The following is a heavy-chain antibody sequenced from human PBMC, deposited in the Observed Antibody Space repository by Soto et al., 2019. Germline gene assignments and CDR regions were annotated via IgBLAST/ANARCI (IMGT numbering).Heavy chain of an antibody. Sequence: GGSLRLSCAASGFTFSSYGMHWVRQAPGKGLEWVAVISYDGSNKYYADSVKGRFTISRDNSKNTLYLQMNSLRAEDTAVYYCAKDHYDILTGYYYYYMDVWGKGTTVTVSS. CDR2: ISYDGSNK. V-gene: IGHV3-30*18. CDR3: AKDHYDILTGYYYYYMDV. J-gene: IGHJ6*03. D-gene: IGHD3-9*01. CDR1: GFTFSSYG.